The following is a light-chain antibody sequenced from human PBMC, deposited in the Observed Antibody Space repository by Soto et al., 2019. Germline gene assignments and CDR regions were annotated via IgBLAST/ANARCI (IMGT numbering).Light chain of an antibody. CDR2: RAS. Sequence: IVLTHSPANLSVSPGERATLSCRASESVSDDLAWYQQKPGRAPRLLIYRASTRAAGVSARISGSGSGTEFTLSISSLQPEDSAVYYCQQYYNWPPWTFGQGTKVDNK. CDR1: ESVSDD. CDR3: QQYYNWPPWT. J-gene: IGKJ1*01. V-gene: IGKV3-15*01.